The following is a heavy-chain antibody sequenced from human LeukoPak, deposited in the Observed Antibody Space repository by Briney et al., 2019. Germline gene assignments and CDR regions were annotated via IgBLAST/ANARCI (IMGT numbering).Heavy chain of an antibody. CDR3: AKDPRRWELGDY. V-gene: IGHV3-23*01. Sequence: PGGSLRLSCAASGFTFSSYALSWVRQAPGKGLEWVSAISGSGGSTYYADSVKGRFTISRDNSKNTLYLQMNSLRAEDTAVYYCAKDPRRWELGDYWGQRTLVTVSS. CDR1: GFTFSSYA. CDR2: ISGSGGST. D-gene: IGHD1-26*01. J-gene: IGHJ4*02.